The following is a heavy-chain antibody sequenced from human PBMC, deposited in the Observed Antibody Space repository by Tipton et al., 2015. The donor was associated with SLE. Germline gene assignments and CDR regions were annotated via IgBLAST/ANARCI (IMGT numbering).Heavy chain of an antibody. Sequence: QSGAEVKKPGASVKVSCKASGYTFTSYYMHWVRQAPGQGLEWMGIINPSGGSTSYAQKFQGRVTMTRDTSTSTVYMELSSLRSEDTAVYYCARGTSNPSYYYYGMDVWGQGTTVTVSS. J-gene: IGHJ6*02. CDR1: GYTFTSYY. CDR2: INPSGGST. CDR3: ARGTSNPSYYYYGMDV. D-gene: IGHD2-2*01. V-gene: IGHV1-46*01.